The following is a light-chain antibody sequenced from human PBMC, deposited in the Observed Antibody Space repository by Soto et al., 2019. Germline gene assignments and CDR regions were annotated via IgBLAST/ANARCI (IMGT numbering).Light chain of an antibody. CDR1: TGAVTSGHY. CDR3: LLSYSGGVV. CDR2: DTN. J-gene: IGLJ2*01. V-gene: IGLV7-46*01. Sequence: QAVVTQEPSLTVSPGGTVTLTCGSSTGAVTSGHYPYWFQQKPGQAPRTLIYDTNNRHSWTPARFSGSLLGGKAALTLSRAQPEDEADYYCLLSYSGGVVFGGGTKLTVL.